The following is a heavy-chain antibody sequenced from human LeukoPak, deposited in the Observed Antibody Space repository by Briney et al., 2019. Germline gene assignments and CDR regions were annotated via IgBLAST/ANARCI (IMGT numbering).Heavy chain of an antibody. CDR2: ISGSGGST. V-gene: IGHV3-23*01. CDR1: GFTFSSYA. D-gene: IGHD1-26*01. CDR3: AKDPHGRYAEYFQH. J-gene: IGHJ1*01. Sequence: GVSLRLSCAASGFTFSSYAMSWVRQAPGKGLEWVSAISGSGGSTYYADSVKGRFTISRDNSKNTLYLQMNSLRAEDTAVYYCAKDPHGRYAEYFQHWGQGTLVTVSS.